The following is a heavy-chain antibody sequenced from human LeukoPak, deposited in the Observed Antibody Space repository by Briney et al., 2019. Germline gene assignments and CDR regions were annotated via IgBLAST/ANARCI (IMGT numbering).Heavy chain of an antibody. D-gene: IGHD3-22*01. CDR2: ISGSGGST. CDR3: AKDGGYDSSGYFGYFDY. CDR1: GFTFSSYA. J-gene: IGHJ4*02. Sequence: GSLRLSCAASGFTFSSYAMSWVRQAPGKGLEWVSAISGSGGSTYYADSVKGRFTISRDNSKNTLYLQMNSLRAEDTAVYYCAKDGGYDSSGYFGYFDYWGQGTLVTVSS. V-gene: IGHV3-23*01.